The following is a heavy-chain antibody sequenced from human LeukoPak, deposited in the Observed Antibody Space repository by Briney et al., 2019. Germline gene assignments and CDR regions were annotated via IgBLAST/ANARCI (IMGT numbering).Heavy chain of an antibody. J-gene: IGHJ4*02. Sequence: PGGSLRLSCAASGFTFSSYAMHWVRQAPGKGLEYVSAISSNGGSTYYANSVKGRFTISRDNSKNTLYLQMNSLRAEDTAVYYCAKQRRLVGATSPYDYWGQGTLVTVSS. CDR2: ISSNGGST. CDR1: GFTFSSYA. CDR3: AKQRRLVGATSPYDY. D-gene: IGHD1-26*01. V-gene: IGHV3-64*01.